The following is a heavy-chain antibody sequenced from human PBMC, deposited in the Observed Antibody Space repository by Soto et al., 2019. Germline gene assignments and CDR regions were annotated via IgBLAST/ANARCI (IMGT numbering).Heavy chain of an antibody. CDR1: GGSISSGNYY. CDR2: IYYSGST. Sequence: SETLSLTCTVSGGSISSGNYYWSWIRRHPGKGLEWIGHIYYSGSTYYNPSLKSRVTMSQDTSKNQFSLKLRSVTAADTAVYYCARQGITLVWFDPWGQGTLVTVSS. D-gene: IGHD3-16*01. J-gene: IGHJ5*02. V-gene: IGHV4-31*03. CDR3: ARQGITLVWFDP.